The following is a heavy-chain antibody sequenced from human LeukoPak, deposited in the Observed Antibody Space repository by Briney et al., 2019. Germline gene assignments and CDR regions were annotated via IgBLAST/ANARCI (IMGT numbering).Heavy chain of an antibody. D-gene: IGHD6-19*01. CDR2: IWYDGSNE. V-gene: IGHV3-33*01. CDR3: ARRQGAVAGTSALDM. CDR1: GFIFSSYG. J-gene: IGHJ3*02. Sequence: GGSLRLACAASGFIFSSYGMHWVRQAPGKGLEWVAVIWYDGSNEYYADSVKGRFTISRDNSKNTLYLQMNSMRVEDTAVYYCARRQGAVAGTSALDMWGQETMVTVSS.